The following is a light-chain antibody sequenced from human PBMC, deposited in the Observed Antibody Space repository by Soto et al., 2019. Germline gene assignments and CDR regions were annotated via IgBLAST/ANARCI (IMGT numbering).Light chain of an antibody. CDR1: QGIRND. Sequence: DIQMTQSPSSLSASVGDRVTITCRASQGIRNDLAWYQQKLGKAPKSLIYDASSLQSGVPSRFSGSGSGTDFTLTISSLQPEDFATYYCLQHNSYPYTFGQGTKLEIK. CDR3: LQHNSYPYT. CDR2: DAS. J-gene: IGKJ2*01. V-gene: IGKV1-17*01.